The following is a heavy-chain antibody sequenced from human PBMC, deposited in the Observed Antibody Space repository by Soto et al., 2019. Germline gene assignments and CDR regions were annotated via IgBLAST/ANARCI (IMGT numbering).Heavy chain of an antibody. V-gene: IGHV3-48*04. CDR3: ARDFSGGSSAFDI. D-gene: IGHD3-16*01. Sequence: GGSLRLSCAASGFTFSSYSMNGVRQAPGKGLEWVSYISSSSSTIYYADSVKGRFNISRDNAKNSLYLQMNSLRAEDTSVYYCARDFSGGSSAFDIWGQGTMVTVSS. J-gene: IGHJ3*02. CDR2: ISSSSSTI. CDR1: GFTFSSYS.